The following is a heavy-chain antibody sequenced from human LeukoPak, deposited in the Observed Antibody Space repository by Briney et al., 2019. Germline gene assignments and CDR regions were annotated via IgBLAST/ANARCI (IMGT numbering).Heavy chain of an antibody. V-gene: IGHV3-23*01. CDR1: GFTFSSSA. J-gene: IGHJ4*02. CDR3: AKVSESNYDFLTGYYTPYYFDY. Sequence: PGGSLRLSCAASGFTFSSSAMSWVRQAPGKGLEWVSGISDSGGSTYYADSVKGRFTISRDNPKNMLYLQMNSLRAEDTAVYYCAKVSESNYDFLTGYYTPYYFDYWGQGTLVTVSS. D-gene: IGHD3-9*01. CDR2: ISDSGGST.